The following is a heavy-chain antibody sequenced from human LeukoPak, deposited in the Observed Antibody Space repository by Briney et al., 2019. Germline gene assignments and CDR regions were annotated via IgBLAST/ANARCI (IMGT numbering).Heavy chain of an antibody. CDR3: ARHVAVAGRPYYYYGMDD. J-gene: IGHJ6*02. CDR2: IYYSGST. V-gene: IGHV4-39*01. D-gene: IGHD6-13*01. Sequence: PSQTLSLTCTVSGGSISSSSYYWGWIRQPPGKGLEWIGSIYYSGSTYYNPSLKSRVTISVDTSKNQFSLKLSSVTAADTAVYYCARHVAVAGRPYYYYGMDDWGQGTTVTVSS. CDR1: GGSISSSSYY.